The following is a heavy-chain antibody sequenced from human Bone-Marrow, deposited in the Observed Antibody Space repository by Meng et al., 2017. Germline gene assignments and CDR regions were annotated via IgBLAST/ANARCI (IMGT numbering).Heavy chain of an antibody. D-gene: IGHD3-10*01. CDR1: GFTFDDYG. J-gene: IGHJ4*02. CDR2: INWNGGST. V-gene: IGHV3-20*04. Sequence: GESLKISCAASGFTFDDYGMSWVRQAPGKGLEWVSGINWNGGSTGYADSVKGRFTISRDNAKNSLYLQMNSLRAEDTALYYCARMYYYGSGEADYWGQGTLVTVSS. CDR3: ARMYYYGSGEADY.